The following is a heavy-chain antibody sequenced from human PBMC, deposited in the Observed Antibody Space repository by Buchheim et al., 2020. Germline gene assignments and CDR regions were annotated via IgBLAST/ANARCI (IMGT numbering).Heavy chain of an antibody. CDR2: IYHSGST. D-gene: IGHD6-6*01. Sequence: QVQLQESGPGLVKPSGTLSLTCAVSGGSISSSNWWSWVRQPPGKGLEWIGEIYHSGSTNYKPSLKSRVTISVDKSKNQFFLTLSSVTAADTAVYYCARDEQLGPYYLKEWYFDLWGRGTL. J-gene: IGHJ2*01. CDR1: GGSISSSNW. CDR3: ARDEQLGPYYLKEWYFDL. V-gene: IGHV4-4*02.